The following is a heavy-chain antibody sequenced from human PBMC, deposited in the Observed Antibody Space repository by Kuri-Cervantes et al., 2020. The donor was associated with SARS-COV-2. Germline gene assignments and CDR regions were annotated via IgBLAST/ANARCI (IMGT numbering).Heavy chain of an antibody. D-gene: IGHD3-3*01. V-gene: IGHV3-30*04. Sequence: GESLKISCATSGFTFGGYAMHWVRQAPGKGPEWVAVVSYDGSDNDYADSVKGRFTISRDNSKNTLYLQMNSPRAEDTAVYYCARDGRRITIFGVVIITFDYWGQGTLVTVSS. CDR1: GFTFGGYA. CDR2: VSYDGSDN. CDR3: ARDGRRITIFGVVIITFDY. J-gene: IGHJ4*02.